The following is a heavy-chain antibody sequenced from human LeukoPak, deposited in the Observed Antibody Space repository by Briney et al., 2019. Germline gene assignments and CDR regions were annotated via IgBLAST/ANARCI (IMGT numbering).Heavy chain of an antibody. CDR3: ASCREVTGPLNAFDI. V-gene: IGHV5-51*01. CDR2: IHPGDSDT. J-gene: IGHJ3*02. Sequence: GESLKISCKGSGYSFTSYWIGWVRQMPGKGLEWMGIIHPGDSDTRYSPSFQGQVTISADKSISTAYLQWSSLKASDTAMYYCASCREVTGPLNAFDIWGQGTMVTVSS. D-gene: IGHD1-20*01. CDR1: GYSFTSYW.